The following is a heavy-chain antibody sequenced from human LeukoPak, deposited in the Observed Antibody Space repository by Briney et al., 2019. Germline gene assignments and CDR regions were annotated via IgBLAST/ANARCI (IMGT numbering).Heavy chain of an antibody. CDR1: GFTVSSNY. D-gene: IGHD3-10*01. V-gene: IGHV3-66*01. CDR3: ARSGSGYFDY. J-gene: IGHJ4*02. CDR2: IYSDGST. Sequence: GGSLRLSCAAFGFTVSSNYMSWVRQAPGKGLEWVSVIYSDGSTFYPDSVKGRFTISRDSSKNTLYLQMNSLRAEDTAVYYCARSGSGYFDYWGQGILVTVSS.